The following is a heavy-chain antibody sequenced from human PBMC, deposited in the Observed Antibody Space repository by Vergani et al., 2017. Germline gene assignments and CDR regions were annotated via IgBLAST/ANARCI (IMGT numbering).Heavy chain of an antibody. CDR2: IYYSGST. CDR1: GGSVSSGSYY. D-gene: IGHD2-15*01. CDR3: ARDLWNCSGGSCYSGWFDP. V-gene: IGHV4-61*01. Sequence: QVQLQESGPGLVKPSETLSLTCTVSGGSVSSGSYYWSWIRQPPGKGLEWIGYIYYSGSTNYNPSLKSRVTISVDTSKNQFSLKLSSVTAADTAVYYCARDLWNCSGGSCYSGWFDPWGQGTLVTVSS. J-gene: IGHJ5*02.